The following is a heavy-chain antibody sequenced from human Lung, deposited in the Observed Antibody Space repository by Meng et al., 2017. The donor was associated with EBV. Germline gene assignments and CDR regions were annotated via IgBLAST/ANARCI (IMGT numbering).Heavy chain of an antibody. D-gene: IGHD2-2*01. CDR2: IYWDDDK. V-gene: IGHV2-5*02. J-gene: IGHJ5*02. CDR1: GFSFSSMEVG. Sequence: HITLQHTGPPLVKPTPTLPLHCSFSGFSFSSMEVGCGWIRQPPGKALEWLEVIYWDDDKRYSLSLKSRLTITKDTSKNQVVLTLTNMDPVDTATYYCALFTRSWFDPWGQGTLVTVSS. CDR3: ALFTRSWFDP.